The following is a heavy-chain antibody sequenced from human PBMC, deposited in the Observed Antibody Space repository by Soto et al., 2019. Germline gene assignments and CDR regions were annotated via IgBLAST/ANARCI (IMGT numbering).Heavy chain of an antibody. J-gene: IGHJ4*01. CDR1: GFTFTLYD. CDR3: ARGRNYYGSGSSFDS. CDR2: ISDSGDSA. V-gene: IGHV3-23*01. D-gene: IGHD3-10*01. Sequence: GGSLRLSCAASGFTFTLYDMAWVRQAPGKGLEWVSVISDSGDSAYYTLSVKGRFTIARDKSKSILYLQMNSLRAEDTAVYYCARGRNYYGSGSSFDSWGHGTLVTVSS.